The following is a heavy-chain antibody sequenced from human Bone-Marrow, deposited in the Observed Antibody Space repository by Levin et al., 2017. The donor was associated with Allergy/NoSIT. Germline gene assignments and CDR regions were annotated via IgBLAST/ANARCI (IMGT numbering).Heavy chain of an antibody. CDR1: GGTFSSYT. Sequence: ASVKVSCKASGGTFSSYTISWVRQAPGQGLEWMGRIIPILGIANYAQKFQGRVTITADKSTSTAYMELSSLRSEDTAVYYCARAQLLPYYYMDVWGKGTTVTVSS. D-gene: IGHD2-2*01. J-gene: IGHJ6*03. V-gene: IGHV1-69*02. CDR2: IIPILGIA. CDR3: ARAQLLPYYYMDV.